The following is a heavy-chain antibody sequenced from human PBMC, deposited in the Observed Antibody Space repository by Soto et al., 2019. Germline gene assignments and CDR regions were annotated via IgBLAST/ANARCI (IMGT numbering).Heavy chain of an antibody. V-gene: IGHV1-2*02. CDR1: GYTFSDYY. Sequence: QVQLVQSGAEVKKPGASVKVSCKASGYTFSDYYIHWVRQAPGQGLEWMGWINPNSDDTNYEQKFQGRVTMTRDTSISTAYMELSRLRSDDTAVYYCARDRGYSGYELDYWGQGTLVTVSS. D-gene: IGHD5-12*01. J-gene: IGHJ4*02. CDR3: ARDRGYSGYELDY. CDR2: INPNSDDT.